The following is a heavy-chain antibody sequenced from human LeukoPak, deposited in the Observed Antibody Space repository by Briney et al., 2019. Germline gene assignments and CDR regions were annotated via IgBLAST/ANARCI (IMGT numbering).Heavy chain of an antibody. CDR1: GFTFSSYA. CDR3: ASTYYYDSSGYY. D-gene: IGHD3-22*01. CDR2: ISGGGST. V-gene: IGHV3-23*01. Sequence: PGGSLRLSCAASGFTFSSYAMSWVRQAPGKGLEWVSAISGGGSTYYADSVKGRFTISRDNSKNTLYLQMNSLRAEDTAVYYCASTYYYDSSGYYWGQGTLVTVSS. J-gene: IGHJ4*02.